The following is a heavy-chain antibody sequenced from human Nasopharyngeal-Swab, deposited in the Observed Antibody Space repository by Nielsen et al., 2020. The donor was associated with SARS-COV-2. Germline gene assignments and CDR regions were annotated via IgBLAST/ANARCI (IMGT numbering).Heavy chain of an antibody. CDR2: INAPGGT. CDR3: ARGPRLLRFLEWLFSLDAFDI. CDR1: GFSLSGYA. Sequence: GESLKISCAASGFSLSGYAMSWIRQDPGMGLEWVSGINAPGGTYYADSVKGRSHISKDNFQNTLYLQMDSLRVEDTATYYCARGPRLLRFLEWLFSLDAFDIWGQGTMVTVSS. V-gene: IGHV3-23*01. D-gene: IGHD3-3*01. J-gene: IGHJ3*02.